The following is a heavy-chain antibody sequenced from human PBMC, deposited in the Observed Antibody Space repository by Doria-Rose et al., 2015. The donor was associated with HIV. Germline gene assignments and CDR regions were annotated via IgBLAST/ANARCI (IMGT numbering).Heavy chain of an antibody. V-gene: IGHV3-9*01. CDR1: GFSFESYA. CDR2: ISRDSGAK. CDR3: AKAPIIGPKYYFYMDV. Sequence: VQLVQSGGGLVQPGRSLRLSCVGSGFSFESYAMHWVRLAPGKGLEWDAGISRDSGAKGNADSVEGRFTISRDNAKKPVYLEMRSLRPEDTAFYYCAKAPIIGPKYYFYMDVWGKGTSVTVSS. D-gene: IGHD3-3*01. J-gene: IGHJ6*03.